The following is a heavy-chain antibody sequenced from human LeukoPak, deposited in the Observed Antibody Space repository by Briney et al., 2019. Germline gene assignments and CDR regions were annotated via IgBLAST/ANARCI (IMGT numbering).Heavy chain of an antibody. CDR2: IYSGGST. D-gene: IGHD3-22*01. J-gene: IGHJ4*02. V-gene: IGHV3-66*01. CDR3: AKDLGYYYESSGYTHNNY. Sequence: PGGFLRLSCAASGFTVSSNYMSWVRQAPGKGLEWVSVIYSGGSTYYADSVKGRFTISRDNSKNTLYLQMNSLRAEDTAVYYCAKDLGYYYESSGYTHNNYWGQGTLVTVSS. CDR1: GFTVSSNY.